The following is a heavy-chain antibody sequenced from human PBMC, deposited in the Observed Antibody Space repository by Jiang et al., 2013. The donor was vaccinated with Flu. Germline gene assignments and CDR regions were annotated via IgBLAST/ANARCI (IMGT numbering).Heavy chain of an antibody. J-gene: IGHJ6*02. D-gene: IGHD2-2*01. CDR2: INHSGST. CDR3: ARVDGDIGYCSSTSCSVRYYYYYYGMDV. V-gene: IGHV4-34*01. Sequence: INHSGSTNYNPSLKSRVTISVDTSKNQFSLKLSSVTAADTAVYYCARVDGDIGYCSSTSCSVRYYYYYYGMDVWGQGTTVTVSS.